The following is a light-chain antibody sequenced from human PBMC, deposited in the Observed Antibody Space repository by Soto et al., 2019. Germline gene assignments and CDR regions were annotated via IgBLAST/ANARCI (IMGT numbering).Light chain of an antibody. CDR2: GAS. J-gene: IGKJ2*01. CDR3: HQYGSSAMYT. V-gene: IGKV3-20*01. Sequence: EMVLTQSPCTLSLSPGERATLSCRASQSVSSNYLAWYQQKPGQAPRLLIYGASSRATDIPDRFSGSGSGTDFTLTISRVEPEDFAVYYCHQYGSSAMYTFGQGTKLEI. CDR1: QSVSSNY.